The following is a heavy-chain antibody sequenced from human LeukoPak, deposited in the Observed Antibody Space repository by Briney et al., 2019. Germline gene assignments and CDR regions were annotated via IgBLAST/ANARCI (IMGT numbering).Heavy chain of an antibody. V-gene: IGHV3-23*01. Sequence: GGSLRLSCAASGFTFSSYAMSWVRQAPGKGLEWVSAISGSGGSTYYADSVEGRFTISGDNSENTLYLQMNSLRAEDTAVYYCATHYESSGSHGSLFDYWGQGTLVTVSS. CDR2: ISGSGGST. D-gene: IGHD3-22*01. J-gene: IGHJ4*02. CDR3: ATHYESSGSHGSLFDY. CDR1: GFTFSSYA.